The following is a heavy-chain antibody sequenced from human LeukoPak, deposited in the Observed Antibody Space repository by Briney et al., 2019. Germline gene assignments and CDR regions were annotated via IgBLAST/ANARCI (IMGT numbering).Heavy chain of an antibody. CDR2: IYHSGST. V-gene: IGHV4-4*02. CDR1: GGSISSSNW. J-gene: IGHJ6*03. CDR3: ARLFIASPGTRYYYYNMDV. D-gene: IGHD6-13*01. Sequence: SETLSLTCAVSGGSISSSNWWSWVRPPPGKGLEWIGEIYHSGSTNYNPSLKSRVTISVDTSTNQFSLKLSSVTAADTAVYYCARLFIASPGTRYYYYNMDVWGKGTTVTIFS.